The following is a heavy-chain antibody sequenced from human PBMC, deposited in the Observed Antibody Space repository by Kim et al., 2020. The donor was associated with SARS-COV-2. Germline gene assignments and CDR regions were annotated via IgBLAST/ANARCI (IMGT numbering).Heavy chain of an antibody. D-gene: IGHD5-12*01. CDR1: GYSFASYW. CDR3: ARQRVSLNIVSTSGFDL. Sequence: GESLKISCKGYGYSFASYWIGWVRQMPGKGLEWMGVIYPGDSDTRYSPSFQGHVTISVDKIIGTAYLQWSSLKASDSAMYYCARQRVSLNIVSTSGFDLWGQGTRVTVSS. CDR2: IYPGDSDT. J-gene: IGHJ4*02. V-gene: IGHV5-51*01.